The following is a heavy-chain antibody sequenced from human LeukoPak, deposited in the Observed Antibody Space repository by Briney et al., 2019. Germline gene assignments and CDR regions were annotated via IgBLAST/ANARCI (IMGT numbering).Heavy chain of an antibody. D-gene: IGHD3-10*01. CDR2: INPNSGGT. CDR3: ARSRTGSGFLFDH. V-gene: IGHV1-2*02. CDR1: GYTFTGYY. Sequence: ASVKVSCKASGYTFTGYYMHWVRQAPGQGLEWMGWINPNSGGTNYAQKFQGRVTMTRDTSISTAYMELSRLRSDDTAVYYCARSRTGSGFLFDHWGQGTLVTVSS. J-gene: IGHJ4*02.